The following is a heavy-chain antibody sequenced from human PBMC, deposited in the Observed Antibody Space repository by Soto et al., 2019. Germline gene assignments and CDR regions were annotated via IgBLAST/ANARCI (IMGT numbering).Heavy chain of an antibody. CDR1: GYTFIRYG. CDR2: ISPYNDQT. Sequence: QVQLVQSASEVMKPGASVKVSCKASGYTFIRYGITWVRQDHGQRLEWMGWISPYNDQTIYAQKLQGIVTMTADTSTRTFYMQLRSLKSDDTAVYYCARGGYYDNVWGKLSHYGLDVWGQGTSVTVSS. V-gene: IGHV1-18*01. CDR3: ARGGYYDNVWGKLSHYGLDV. D-gene: IGHD3-16*01. J-gene: IGHJ6*02.